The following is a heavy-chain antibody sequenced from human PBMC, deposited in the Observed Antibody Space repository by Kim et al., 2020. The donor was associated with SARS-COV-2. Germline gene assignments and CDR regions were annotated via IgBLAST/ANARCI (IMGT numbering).Heavy chain of an antibody. CDR2: IIPIFGTA. D-gene: IGHD3-10*01. CDR3: AGLWFRELFPGYYYMDV. V-gene: IGHV1-69*13. J-gene: IGHJ6*03. CDR1: GGTFTSYA. Sequence: SVKVSCKASGGTFTSYAISGLRQPPGQGLEWMGGIIPIFGTATYAQKFQGRVTITADESTSTAYMELSSLRSEDTAVYYCAGLWFRELFPGYYYMDVWGKGTTVTVSS.